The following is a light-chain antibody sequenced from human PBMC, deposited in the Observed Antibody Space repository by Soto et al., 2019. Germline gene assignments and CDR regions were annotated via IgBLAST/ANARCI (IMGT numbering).Light chain of an antibody. J-gene: IGLJ1*01. Sequence: QSALIQPPSVSGAPGQTVTISCTGSSTNIGTYYDVHWYQQLPGTVPKLLIYGNSNQPSGVPDRFSGSKSGTSASLAITGLQAEDEADYYCQSYDSSLSGYVFGTGTKVTVL. CDR2: GNS. CDR3: QSYDSSLSGYV. V-gene: IGLV1-40*01. CDR1: STNIGTYYD.